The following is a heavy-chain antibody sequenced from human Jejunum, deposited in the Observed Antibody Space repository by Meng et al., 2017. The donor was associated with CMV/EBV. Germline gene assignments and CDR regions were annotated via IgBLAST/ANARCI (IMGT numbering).Heavy chain of an antibody. CDR1: GFTFSAYA. V-gene: IGHV3-23*01. CDR3: AKDWGRGTIGD. Sequence: EVQLLESGXGWVQPGGSLRLSCAASGFTFSAYAMRWVRQAPGKGLEWVSLISGSSDSIYYIDSVKGRFTISRDNSKNTVYLQMDSLRAEDTAVYYCAKDWGRGTIGDWGQGTLVTVSS. D-gene: IGHD3-3*01. CDR2: ISGSSDSI. J-gene: IGHJ4*02.